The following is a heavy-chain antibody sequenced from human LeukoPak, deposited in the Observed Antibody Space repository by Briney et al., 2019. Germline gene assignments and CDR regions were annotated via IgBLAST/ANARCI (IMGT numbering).Heavy chain of an antibody. CDR2: ISAYSGNT. CDR3: ARAPDDYDFWSGPFDY. V-gene: IGHV1-18*01. D-gene: IGHD3-3*01. J-gene: IGHJ4*02. CDR1: GYTFTNYG. Sequence: GASVKVSCKASGYTFTNYGISWVRQAPGQGLEWMGWISAYSGNTNYAQNIQGRVTMTTDTSTSTAYMELRSLRSDDTAVYYCARAPDDYDFWSGPFDYWGRGTLVTVSS.